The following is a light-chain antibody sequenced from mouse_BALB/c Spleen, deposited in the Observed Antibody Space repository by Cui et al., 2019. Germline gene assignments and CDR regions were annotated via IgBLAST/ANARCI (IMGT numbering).Light chain of an antibody. CDR1: SSVSY. J-gene: IGKJ5*01. Sequence: QIVLTQSPEIMSASPGEKVTRTCSASSSVSYMHWYQQKSGTSPKRWIYDTSKLASGVPARFSGSGSGTSYSLTISSMEAEDAATYYCQQWSSNPPTFGAGTKLELK. V-gene: IGKV4-59*01. CDR3: QQWSSNPPT. CDR2: DTS.